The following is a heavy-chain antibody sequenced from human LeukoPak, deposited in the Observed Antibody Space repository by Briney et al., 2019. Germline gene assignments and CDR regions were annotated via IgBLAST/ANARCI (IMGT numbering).Heavy chain of an antibody. V-gene: IGHV3-21*06. Sequence: GGSLRLSCAASGFTFNRFTMNWVRQAPGKGLEWVSSISTSSSYIYYADSVKGRFTISRHNAKNSLYLQMNSLRAEDTAVYYCARDRRVGGWGGAFDMWGHGTQVTVSS. J-gene: IGHJ3*02. CDR1: GFTFNRFT. CDR2: ISTSSSYI. CDR3: ARDRRVGGWGGAFDM. D-gene: IGHD2-21*01.